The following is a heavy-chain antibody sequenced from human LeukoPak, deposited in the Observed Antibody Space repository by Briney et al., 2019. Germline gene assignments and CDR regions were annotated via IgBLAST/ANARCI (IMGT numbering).Heavy chain of an antibody. J-gene: IGHJ4*02. CDR1: GFTFDDYG. CDR3: ARHDGDYGVKVPFDY. D-gene: IGHD4-17*01. CDR2: INWNGGST. Sequence: GGSLRLSCAASGFTFDDYGMSWVRQAPGKGLEWVSGINWNGGSTGYADSVKGRFTISRDNAKNSLYLQMNSLRAEDTAVYYCARHDGDYGVKVPFDYWGQGSLVTVSS. V-gene: IGHV3-20*04.